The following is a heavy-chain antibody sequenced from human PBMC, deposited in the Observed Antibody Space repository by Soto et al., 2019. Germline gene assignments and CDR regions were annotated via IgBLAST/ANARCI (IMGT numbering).Heavy chain of an antibody. Sequence: QVQVVQSGAEVKKPGSSVKVSCKVSGGIFTNNAISWVRQAPGQGLEWLGGVIPLFDTAYYAQIFRGRLRISADGATSTAYMELSGLTSADTAVYFCATGGPNDGYIFYHGMDVWGKGTTGTVSA. CDR3: ATGGPNDGYIFYHGMDV. CDR1: GGIFTNNA. J-gene: IGHJ6*04. V-gene: IGHV1-69*01. D-gene: IGHD5-18*01. CDR2: VIPLFDTA.